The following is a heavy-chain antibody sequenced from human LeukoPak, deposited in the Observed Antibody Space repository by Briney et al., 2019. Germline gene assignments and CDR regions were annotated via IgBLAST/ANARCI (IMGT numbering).Heavy chain of an antibody. CDR1: GDSVSSNSAA. J-gene: IGHJ3*02. CDR2: TYYRSKWYN. V-gene: IGHV6-1*01. CDR3: VRKPYDSRGYIVRAFDI. D-gene: IGHD3-22*01. Sequence: SQTLSLTCAISGDSVSSNSAAWNWIRQSPSRGLEWLGRTYYRSKWYNNYAVSVKSRITINPDTSKNQFSLQLNSVTPEDTAGYYCVRKPYDSRGYIVRAFDIWGQGTMVTVSS.